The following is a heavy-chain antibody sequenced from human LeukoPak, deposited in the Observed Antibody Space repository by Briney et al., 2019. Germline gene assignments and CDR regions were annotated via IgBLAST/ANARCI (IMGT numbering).Heavy chain of an antibody. D-gene: IGHD2-21*02. J-gene: IGHJ4*02. CDR2: INPNSGGT. CDR3: ARVKYRGGDFRLGC. CDR1: GYTFTGYY. Sequence: ASVKVSCKASGYTFTGYYMHWVRQAPGQGLEWMGWINPNSGGTNCAQKFQGRVTMTRDTSISTAYMELSRLRSDDTAVYYCARVKYRGGDFRLGCWGQGTQVTISS. V-gene: IGHV1-2*02.